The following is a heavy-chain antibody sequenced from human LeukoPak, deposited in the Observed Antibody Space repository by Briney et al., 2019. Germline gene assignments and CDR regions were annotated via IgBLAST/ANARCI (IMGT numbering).Heavy chain of an antibody. CDR2: IDSDGSSR. Sequence: GGSLRLSCPASGVTFSYYWMNWVRQAPGKGLVWVSRIDSDGSSRSYAGSVKGRFTISRDNAKNTLYLQMNSLRAEDTAVYYCVREGGYDPFENWGQGTLVTVSS. J-gene: IGHJ4*02. D-gene: IGHD5-12*01. CDR1: GVTFSYYW. V-gene: IGHV3-74*01. CDR3: VREGGYDPFEN.